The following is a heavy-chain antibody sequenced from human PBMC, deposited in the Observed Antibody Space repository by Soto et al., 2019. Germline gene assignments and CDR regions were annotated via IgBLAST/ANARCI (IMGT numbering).Heavy chain of an antibody. CDR2: INPNSGGT. J-gene: IGHJ6*02. Sequence: ASVKVSCHASGYTFICYYMHWVRQAPGQGLEWMGWINPNSGGTNYAQKFQGWVTMTRDTSISTAYMELSRLRSDDTAVYYCARDSNRSQNGMDVWGQGTTVTVSS. D-gene: IGHD6-13*01. CDR3: ARDSNRSQNGMDV. V-gene: IGHV1-2*04. CDR1: GYTFICYY.